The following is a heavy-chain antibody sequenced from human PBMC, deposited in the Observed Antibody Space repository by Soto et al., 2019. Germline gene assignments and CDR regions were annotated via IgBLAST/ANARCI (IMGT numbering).Heavy chain of an antibody. D-gene: IGHD3-22*01. CDR2: IYTSGST. CDR3: ARDPHYDSSGPRGPEVRYYGMDV. J-gene: IGHJ6*02. Sequence: KPSETLSLTCTVSGGSISSYYWSWIRQPAGKGLEWIGRIYTSGSTNYNPSLKSRVTMSVDTSKNQFSLKLSSVTAADTAVYYCARDPHYDSSGPRGPEVRYYGMDVWGQGTTVTVSS. V-gene: IGHV4-4*07. CDR1: GGSISSYY.